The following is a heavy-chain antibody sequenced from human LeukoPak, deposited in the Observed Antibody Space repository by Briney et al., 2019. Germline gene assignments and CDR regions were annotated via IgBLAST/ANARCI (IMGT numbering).Heavy chain of an antibody. CDR2: ISYIGST. D-gene: IGHD3-3*01. V-gene: IGHV4-59*12. CDR1: GGSISSDS. J-gene: IGHJ5*02. Sequence: ASETLSLTCTVSGGSISSDSWSWIRQPPGKGLEWIGYISYIGSTYYNPPLKSRVTISVDTSKNQFSLKLSSVTAADTAVYYCARAYYDFWSGQKNWFDPWGQGTLVTVSS. CDR3: ARAYYDFWSGQKNWFDP.